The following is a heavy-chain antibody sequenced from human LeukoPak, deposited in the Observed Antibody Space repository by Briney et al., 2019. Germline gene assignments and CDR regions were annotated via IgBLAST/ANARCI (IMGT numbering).Heavy chain of an antibody. V-gene: IGHV3-21*01. J-gene: IGHJ4*02. CDR1: GFTFSSHA. CDR2: FGTRSTSV. D-gene: IGHD3-22*01. Sequence: GGSLRLSCAASGFTFSSHAMSWVRQAPGKGLEWVSSFGTRSTSVYHAGSVKGRFATSRDNAKNSLYLQMNSLRAEDTALYYCAREVSEGFDFWGQGTLVTVSS. CDR3: AREVSEGFDF.